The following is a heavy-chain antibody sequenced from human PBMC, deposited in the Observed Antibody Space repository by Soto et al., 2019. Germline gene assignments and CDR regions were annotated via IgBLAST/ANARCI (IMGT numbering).Heavy chain of an antibody. CDR1: GDSVGNGPYY. CDR3: ARVGSSCHSGGCYYYYGLGV. V-gene: IGHV4-61*01. CDR2: IYYSGST. J-gene: IGHJ6*02. D-gene: IGHD1-26*01. Sequence: QVRLQESGPGLVKPSETLSLSCLVSGDSVGNGPYYWSWIRQSPREGLEWIAYIYYSGSTNVNPSLESRFNISIDMSKNQLFLELRSVTAADAAVYFCARVGSSCHSGGCYYYYGLGVWGQGTTVAISS.